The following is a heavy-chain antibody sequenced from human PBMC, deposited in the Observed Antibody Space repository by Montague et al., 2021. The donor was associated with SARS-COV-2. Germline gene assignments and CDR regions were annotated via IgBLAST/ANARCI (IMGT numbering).Heavy chain of an antibody. CDR3: TRHVHMTWPEPSPGFDY. J-gene: IGHJ4*02. V-gene: IGHV4-39*01. Sequence: SETLSLTCTVSGDSISGSSYNWGWIRQPPGKGLEWIGSVHYSGXPXYXXXXKXRVTIYVDTSKNQLSLKLSSVTAADTAVYYCTRHVHMTWPEPSPGFDYWGQGTLVTVSS. D-gene: IGHD1-1*01. CDR2: VHYSGXP. CDR1: GDSISGSSYN.